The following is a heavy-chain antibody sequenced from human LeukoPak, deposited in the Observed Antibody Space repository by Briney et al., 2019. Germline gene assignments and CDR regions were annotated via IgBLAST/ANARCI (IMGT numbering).Heavy chain of an antibody. CDR1: GYTFTGYY. J-gene: IGHJ4*02. Sequence: ASVKVSCKGSGYTFTGYYMHWVRQAPGQGLEWMGWINPSSGGTNYAQKFQGWVTMTRDTSISTDYMELSRLRSDDTAVYYCARALHSSSWSFDYWGQGTLVTVSS. V-gene: IGHV1-2*04. D-gene: IGHD6-13*01. CDR2: INPSSGGT. CDR3: ARALHSSSWSFDY.